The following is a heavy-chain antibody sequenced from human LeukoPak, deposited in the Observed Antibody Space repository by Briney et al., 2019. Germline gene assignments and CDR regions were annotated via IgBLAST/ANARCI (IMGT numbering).Heavy chain of an antibody. CDR3: ARGYCSGGSCYVLDRARVP. J-gene: IGHJ5*02. CDR2: INHSGST. CDR1: GGSISSSSYY. V-gene: IGHV4-39*06. Sequence: SETLSLTCTVSGGSISSSSYYWSWIRQPPGKGLEWIGEINHSGSTNYNPSLKSRVTISVDTSKNQFPLKLSSVTAADTAVYYCARGYCSGGSCYVLDRARVPWGQGTLVTVSS. D-gene: IGHD2-15*01.